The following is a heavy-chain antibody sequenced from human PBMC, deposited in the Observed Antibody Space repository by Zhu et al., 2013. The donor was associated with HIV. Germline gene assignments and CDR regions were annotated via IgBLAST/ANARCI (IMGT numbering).Heavy chain of an antibody. CDR1: GYIFSDYH. CDR2: INPNTGDT. CDR3: ARCGQRWLVRSEWDF. D-gene: IGHD6-19*01. J-gene: IGHJ4*02. Sequence: QVQLVQSGAELKKPGASVRVSCQTSGYIFSDYHIHWIRQVPGQGLEWMGWINPNTGDTHFAQNFEGRVTFTKDTSITAVYMDLNSLKSDDTAVYYCARCGQRWLVRSEWDFWGQGTLVTVSS. V-gene: IGHV1-2*02.